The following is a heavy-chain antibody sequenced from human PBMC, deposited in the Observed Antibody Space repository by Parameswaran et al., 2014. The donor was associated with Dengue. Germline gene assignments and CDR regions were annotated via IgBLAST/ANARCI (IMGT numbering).Heavy chain of an antibody. D-gene: IGHD6-6*01. V-gene: IGHV1-69*04. J-gene: IGHJ5*02. CDR3: ARDLSSSSLNWFDP. CDR2: IIPILGIA. Sequence: SWVRQAPGQGLEWMGRIIPILGIANYAQKFQGRVTITADKSMSAAYMELSSLRSEDTAVYYCARDLSSSSLNWFDPWGQGTLVTVSS.